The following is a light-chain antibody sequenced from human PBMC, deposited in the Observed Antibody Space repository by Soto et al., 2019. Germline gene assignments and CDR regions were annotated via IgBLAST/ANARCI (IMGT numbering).Light chain of an antibody. Sequence: EIVMTQSPATLSVSPGERATLSCRASQSVSSNLAWYQQKPGQAPRLLIYDASTRATGIPARFSGSGSGTEYTLTMSCLQSDDSAVYYCQQCSWYPYTVTFGGGTKVEIK. J-gene: IGKJ4*01. CDR1: QSVSSN. V-gene: IGKV3-15*01. CDR2: DAS. CDR3: QQCSWYPYTVT.